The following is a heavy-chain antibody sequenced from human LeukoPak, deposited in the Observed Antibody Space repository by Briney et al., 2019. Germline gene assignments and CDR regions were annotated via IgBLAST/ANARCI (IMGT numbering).Heavy chain of an antibody. D-gene: IGHD3-10*01. CDR2: ISAYNGNT. J-gene: IGHJ4*02. V-gene: IGHV1-18*01. CDR1: GYTFTSHG. CDR3: ARDPLLWFGEFPSFYFDY. Sequence: ASVKVSCKASGYTFTSHGISWVRQAPGQGLEWMGWISAYNGNTNYAQKLQGRVTMTTDTSTSTAYMELRSLRSDDTAVYYCARDPLLWFGEFPSFYFDYWGQGTLVTVSS.